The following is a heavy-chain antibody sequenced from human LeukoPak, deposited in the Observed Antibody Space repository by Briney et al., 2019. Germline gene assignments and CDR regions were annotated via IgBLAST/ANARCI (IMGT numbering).Heavy chain of an antibody. J-gene: IGHJ4*02. CDR2: ISSSGSTI. V-gene: IGHV3-11*01. CDR1: GFTFSDYY. D-gene: IGHD3-22*01. Sequence: GGSLRLSCAASGFTFSDYYMSWIRQAPGKGLEWVSYISSSGSTIYYADSVKGRFTISRDNAKNSLYLQMNSLRAEDTAVYYCAREKIEDYDSSGYPSYWGQGTLVTVSS. CDR3: AREKIEDYDSSGYPSY.